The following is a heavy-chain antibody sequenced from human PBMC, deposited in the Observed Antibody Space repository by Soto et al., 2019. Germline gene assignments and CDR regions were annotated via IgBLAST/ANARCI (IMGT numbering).Heavy chain of an antibody. V-gene: IGHV3-33*01. CDR2: IWYDGSNK. D-gene: IGHD1-26*01. Sequence: PGGSLRLSCAASGFTFSSYGMHWVRQAPGKGLEWVAVIWYDGSNKYYADSVKGRFTISRDNSKNTLYLQMNSLRAEDTAVYYCARDRRSSGSYPWRQLYYYGMDVWGQGTTVTVSS. J-gene: IGHJ6*02. CDR1: GFTFSSYG. CDR3: ARDRRSSGSYPWRQLYYYGMDV.